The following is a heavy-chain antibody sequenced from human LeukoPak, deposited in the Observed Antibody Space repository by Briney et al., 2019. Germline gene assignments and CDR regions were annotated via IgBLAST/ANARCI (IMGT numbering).Heavy chain of an antibody. CDR3: ARGVRIAVAGNIAY. Sequence: PGGSLRLSCAASGFTFSSYAMHWVRRAPGKGLEWVAVISYDGPNKNYADSVKGRFTISRDNSKNTLYLQMNSLRAEDTAVYYCARGVRIAVAGNIAYWGQGTLVTVSS. CDR2: ISYDGPNK. CDR1: GFTFSSYA. V-gene: IGHV3-30*04. J-gene: IGHJ4*02. D-gene: IGHD6-19*01.